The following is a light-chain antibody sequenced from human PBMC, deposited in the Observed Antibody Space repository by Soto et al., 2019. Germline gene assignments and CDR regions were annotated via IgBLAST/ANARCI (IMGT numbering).Light chain of an antibody. V-gene: IGLV2-14*03. CDR1: SSDVGGFNS. J-gene: IGLJ1*01. CDR2: DVV. CDR3: SSYTSTMTNV. Sequence: QSVLTQPASVSGSPGQSITISCTGNSSDVGGFNSVSWYQLSPGTAPKLILYDVVDRPSGVSYRFSGSKSGNTASMTISGLQAAGEADYFCSSYTSTMTNVFGSGTKVTVL.